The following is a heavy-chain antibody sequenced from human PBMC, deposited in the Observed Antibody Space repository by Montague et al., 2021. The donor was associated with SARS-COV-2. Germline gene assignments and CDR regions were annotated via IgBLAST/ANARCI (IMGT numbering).Heavy chain of an antibody. D-gene: IGHD3-10*01. CDR3: ARLVWFGELSSENWFDH. Sequence: SETLSLTCSVSGDSIGSKGYYWDWIRQSPGKGLEWIGTIYSGGTVSYSGTTYYNPSLKSRVTISVDTSKNQFSLKLNSVTAADTAVYYCARLVWFGELSSENWFDHWGQGTMVTVSS. J-gene: IGHJ5*02. CDR1: GDSIGSKGYY. CDR2: IYSGGTVSYSGTT. V-gene: IGHV4-39*01.